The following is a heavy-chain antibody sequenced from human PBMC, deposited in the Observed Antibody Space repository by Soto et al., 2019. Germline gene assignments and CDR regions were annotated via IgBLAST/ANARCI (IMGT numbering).Heavy chain of an antibody. CDR3: ARDMREGLSGWHGVDY. CDR1: GYTFTSYY. D-gene: IGHD6-19*01. Sequence: QVQLVQSGAEVKKPGASVKVSCKPFGYTFTSYYIHWVRQAPGEGLEWMGIVNPSSGVTGYTQKLQGRVTMTTDTSTSTVYMELSSLRSEDTAVYYCARDMREGLSGWHGVDYWGQGTLVTVSS. V-gene: IGHV1-46*01. CDR2: VNPSSGVT. J-gene: IGHJ4*02.